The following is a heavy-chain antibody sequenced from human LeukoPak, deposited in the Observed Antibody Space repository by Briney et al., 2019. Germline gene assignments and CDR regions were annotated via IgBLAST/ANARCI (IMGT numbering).Heavy chain of an antibody. Sequence: GGSLRLSCAASGFTFSGYAMHWVRQAPGKGLEWVAVISYDGSNKYYADSVKGRFTISRDNSKNTLYLQMNSLRAEDTAVHYCAKDLYDSSGYYYDAFDIWGQGTMVTVSS. J-gene: IGHJ3*02. D-gene: IGHD3-22*01. V-gene: IGHV3-30*04. CDR3: AKDLYDSSGYYYDAFDI. CDR1: GFTFSGYA. CDR2: ISYDGSNK.